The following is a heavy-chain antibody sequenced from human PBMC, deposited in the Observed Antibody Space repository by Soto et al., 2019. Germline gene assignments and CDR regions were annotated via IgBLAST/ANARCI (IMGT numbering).Heavy chain of an antibody. CDR2: IIPIFGTA. Sequence: ASVKVSCKASGGTFSSYAISWVRQAPGQGLEWMGGIIPIFGTANYAQKFQGRVTITADESTSTAYMELSSLRSEDTAVYYCARGSADPYYYYGMDVWGQGTTVTVSS. CDR1: GGTFSSYA. CDR3: ARGSADPYYYYGMDV. V-gene: IGHV1-69*13. J-gene: IGHJ6*02.